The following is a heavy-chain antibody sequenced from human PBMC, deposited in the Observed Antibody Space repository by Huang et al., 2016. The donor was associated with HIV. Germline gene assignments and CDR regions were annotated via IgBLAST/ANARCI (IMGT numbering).Heavy chain of an antibody. Sequence: QVPLVESGGGVVQSGESLRLCCVGSGFSFNSCGLDWGRETRGKVRKGVGTISYDGTKKLSKQAVRDRLTVARDKSKNTHVLVRTGLRREDTAIYYGAKDGDRSIWLDGHFEAWGQGALVAVSS. CDR3: AKDGDRSIWLDGHFEA. D-gene: IGHD2-21*02. V-gene: IGHV3-30*18. CDR1: GFSFNSCG. CDR2: ISYDGTKK. J-gene: IGHJ4*02.